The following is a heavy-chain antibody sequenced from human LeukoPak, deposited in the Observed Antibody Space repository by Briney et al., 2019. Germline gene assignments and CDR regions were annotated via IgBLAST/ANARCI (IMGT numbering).Heavy chain of an antibody. J-gene: IGHJ4*02. V-gene: IGHV1-18*01. Sequence: EASVKVSCKASGYTFTSYGISWVRQAPGQGLEWMGWISAYNGNTNYAQKFQGRVTITRNTSISTAYMELSSLRSEDTAVYYCAREAPAAGFPAFDYWGQGTLVTVSS. CDR1: GYTFTSYG. CDR2: ISAYNGNT. D-gene: IGHD6-13*01. CDR3: AREAPAAGFPAFDY.